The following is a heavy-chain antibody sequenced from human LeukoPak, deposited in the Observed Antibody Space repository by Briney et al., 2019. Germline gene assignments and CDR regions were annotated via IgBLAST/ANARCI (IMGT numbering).Heavy chain of an antibody. CDR2: INGDGSST. V-gene: IGHV3-74*01. J-gene: IGHJ4*02. Sequence: GGSLRPSCAASGFTFSIYWMHWVRQAPGKGLVWVSRINGDGSSTSYADSVKGRFTISRDNSKNTLYLQMNSLRAEDTAVYYCAKDSPQVPQDYYDSICYFDYWGQGALVTVSS. CDR1: GFTFSIYW. D-gene: IGHD3-22*01. CDR3: AKDSPQVPQDYYDSICYFDY.